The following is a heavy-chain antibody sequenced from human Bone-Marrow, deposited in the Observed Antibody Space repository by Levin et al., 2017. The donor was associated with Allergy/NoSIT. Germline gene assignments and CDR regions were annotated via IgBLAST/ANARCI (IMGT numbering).Heavy chain of an antibody. CDR3: ARGPGSVSTDY. D-gene: IGHD5/OR15-5a*01. V-gene: IGHV3-74*01. CDR1: GFTFSTYW. J-gene: IGHJ4*02. CDR2: IKSDGSST. Sequence: AGGSLRLSCAASGFTFSTYWMHWVRQAPGKGLVWVSRIKSDGSSTSYADSVKGRFTISRDNAKNTLYLEMNSLRAEDTAVYDCARGPGSVSTDYWGQGTLVAVSS.